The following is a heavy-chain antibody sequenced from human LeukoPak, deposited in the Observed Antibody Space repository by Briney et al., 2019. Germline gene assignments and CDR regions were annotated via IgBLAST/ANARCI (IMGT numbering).Heavy chain of an antibody. V-gene: IGHV3-30-3*01. Sequence: PGGSLRLSCAASGFTFSSYAMHWVRQAPGEGLEWVAVISYDESNKYYADSVKGRFTISRDNSKNTLYLQMNSLRAEDTAVYYCARSSVGGYYYYGMDVWGQGTTVTVSS. CDR1: GFTFSSYA. D-gene: IGHD3-3*01. CDR2: ISYDESNK. CDR3: ARSSVGGYYYYGMDV. J-gene: IGHJ6*02.